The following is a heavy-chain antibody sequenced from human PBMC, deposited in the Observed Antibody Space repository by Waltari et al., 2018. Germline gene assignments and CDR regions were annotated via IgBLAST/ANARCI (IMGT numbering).Heavy chain of an antibody. CDR1: GGSISGFY. V-gene: IGHV4-59*01. Sequence: QVQLQESGPSLLKPSEPLSLICTVSGGSISGFYWSWVRQPPGKGLEWIGYIYYTGSTKFNPSLQRRVTMAVDTSKNQFSLKRSSGTAADTAFYYWARGGGGDWEWFDPWGQGTLVTVSS. D-gene: IGHD2-21*02. CDR2: IYYTGST. J-gene: IGHJ5*02. CDR3: ARGGGGDWEWFDP.